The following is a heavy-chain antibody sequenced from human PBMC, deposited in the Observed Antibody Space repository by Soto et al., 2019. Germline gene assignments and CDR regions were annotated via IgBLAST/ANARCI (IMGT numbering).Heavy chain of an antibody. CDR3: ASYQQSYAFDI. J-gene: IGHJ3*02. CDR2: IFYSGST. D-gene: IGHD2-2*01. V-gene: IGHV4-31*03. Sequence: QVQLQESGPGLIKPSQTLSLNSTVSGGSISSGGYYWSWIRQHPGKGLEWIGYIFYSGSTYYNPSLKSRVTISVDTSKNQFSLKLSSVTSADTAVYYCASYQQSYAFDIWGQGTMVTVSS. CDR1: GGSISSGGYY.